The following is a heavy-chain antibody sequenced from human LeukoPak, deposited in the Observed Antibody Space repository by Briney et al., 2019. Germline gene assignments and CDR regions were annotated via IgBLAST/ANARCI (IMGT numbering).Heavy chain of an antibody. CDR1: GGSFSGYY. J-gene: IGHJ4*02. CDR2: INHSGST. V-gene: IGHV4-34*01. Sequence: SETLSLTCAVYGGSFSGYYWSWIRQPPGKGLEWIGEINHSGSTNYNPSLKSRVTISVDTSKNQFSLKLSSVTAADTAVYYCARGCNYLLRYWGQGTLVTVSS. CDR3: ARGCNYLLRY. D-gene: IGHD5-24*01.